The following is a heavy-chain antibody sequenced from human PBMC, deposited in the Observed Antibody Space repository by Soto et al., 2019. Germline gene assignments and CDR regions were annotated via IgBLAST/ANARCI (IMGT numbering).Heavy chain of an antibody. CDR2: IIPMFDTP. D-gene: IGHD1-20*01. CDR3: ARGYSTGYFDY. J-gene: IGHJ4*02. V-gene: IGHV1-69*01. CDR1: XXXXXXXX. Sequence: QVQLVQSGAEVKKXGSXMKVXXXXXXXXXXXXXXXWVRQAPGQGLEWMGDIIPMFDTPKYAQKFQGRVTITADESTSAAYMELSSLRAEDTAVYYCARGYSTGYFDYWGQGTLITVSS.